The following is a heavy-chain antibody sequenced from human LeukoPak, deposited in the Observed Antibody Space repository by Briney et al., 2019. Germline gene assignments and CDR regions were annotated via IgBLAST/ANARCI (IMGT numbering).Heavy chain of an antibody. CDR1: GYTFTRYD. V-gene: IGHV1-8*01. J-gene: IGHJ6*02. CDR2: MNPNNGNT. Sequence: EASVKVSCTASGYTFTRYDINWVRQAPGQGLEWLGWMNPNNGNTGYAQKFQGRVTMTRSTTIDTAYMELNTLTSDDTAEYYCARGFYYYGLDVWGQGTTVTVSS. CDR3: ARGFYYYGLDV.